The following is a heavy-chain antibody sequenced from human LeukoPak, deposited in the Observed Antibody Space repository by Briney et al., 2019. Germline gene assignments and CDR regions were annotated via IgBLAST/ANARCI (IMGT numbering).Heavy chain of an antibody. CDR2: ISAYNGNT. CDR1: GYTFTGSG. J-gene: IGHJ4*02. CDR3: ARDSGWAYCSSTSCYAYFDY. Sequence: ASVKVSCKASGYTFTGSGISSVRQAPGHGLEWMGWISAYNGNTNYAQKLQGRVAMTKDTSTSTAYMDLRSLRSDDTAVYYCARDSGWAYCSSTSCYAYFDYWGQGTLVTVSS. D-gene: IGHD2-2*01. V-gene: IGHV1-18*01.